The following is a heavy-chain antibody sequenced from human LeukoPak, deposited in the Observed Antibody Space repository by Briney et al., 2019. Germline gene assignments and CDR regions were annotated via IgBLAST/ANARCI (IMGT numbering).Heavy chain of an antibody. CDR2: IYYSGYT. CDR1: GGSISSYY. J-gene: IGHJ5*02. D-gene: IGHD4-23*01. CDR3: AKGMATVVTWAYNWFDP. Sequence: SETLSLTCTVSGGSISSYYWSWIRQPPGKGLEWIGYIYYSGYTNYNPSLKSRVTISVDTSKNQFSLKLNSVTAADTAVYYCAKGMATVVTWAYNWFDPWGQGTLVTVSS. V-gene: IGHV4-59*08.